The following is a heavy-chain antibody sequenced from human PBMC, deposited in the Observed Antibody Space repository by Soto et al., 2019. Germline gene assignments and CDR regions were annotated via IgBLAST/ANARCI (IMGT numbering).Heavy chain of an antibody. CDR3: ARDLSSGYDSYHFDY. V-gene: IGHV4-38-2*02. CDR1: GYLISSGYY. Sequence: SETLSLTCSVAGYLISSGYYWGWIRQTPGKGLEWLGSIDYSGRTYYNPSLKSRVSTSVDPSKNQFSLNLRSVTAADTAVYFFARDLSSGYDSYHFDYWGQGTLVTVSS. D-gene: IGHD3-22*01. CDR2: IDYSGRT. J-gene: IGHJ4*02.